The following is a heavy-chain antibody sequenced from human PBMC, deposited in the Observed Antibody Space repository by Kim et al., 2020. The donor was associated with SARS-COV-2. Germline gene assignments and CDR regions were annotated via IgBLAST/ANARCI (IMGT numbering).Heavy chain of an antibody. D-gene: IGHD3-22*01. CDR1: GYNFNTSW. CDR2: IYPGDSDT. CDR3: ARCLLGPHNSAYSFDL. J-gene: IGHJ4*02. V-gene: IGHV5-51*01. Sequence: GESLKISCKGSGYNFNTSWIGWVRQMSGRGLEWMGIIYPGDSDTRYSAAFQGQVTISADRSISTAYLQWSSLKASDSAMYYCARCLLGPHNSAYSFDLWGQGTLVSVSS.